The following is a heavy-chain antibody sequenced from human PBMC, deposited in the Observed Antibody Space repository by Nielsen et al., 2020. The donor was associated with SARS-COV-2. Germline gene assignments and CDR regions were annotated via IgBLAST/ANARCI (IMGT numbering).Heavy chain of an antibody. CDR1: GYTFTSYG. CDR3: ARDGARGFGYFDY. J-gene: IGHJ4*02. Sequence: ASVTVSCKASGYTFTSYGISWVRPAPGQGLEWMGWISAYNGNTNYAQKLQGRVTMTRDTSTSTVYMELSSLRSEDTAVYYCARDGARGFGYFDYWGQGTLVTVSS. V-gene: IGHV1-18*01. D-gene: IGHD3-10*01. CDR2: ISAYNGNT.